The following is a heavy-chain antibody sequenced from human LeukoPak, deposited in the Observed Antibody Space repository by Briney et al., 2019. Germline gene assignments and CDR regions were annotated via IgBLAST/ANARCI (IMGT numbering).Heavy chain of an antibody. CDR1: GGSISSSSYY. CDR3: ARIALMTYFDY. J-gene: IGHJ4*02. Sequence: SETLSLTCTVSGGSISSSSYYWGWIRQPPGKGLEWIGSIYYSRSTYYNPSLKSRVTISVDTSKNQFSLKLSSVTAADTAVYYCARIALMTYFDYWGQGTLVTVSS. V-gene: IGHV4-39*07. CDR2: IYYSRST. D-gene: IGHD3-16*01.